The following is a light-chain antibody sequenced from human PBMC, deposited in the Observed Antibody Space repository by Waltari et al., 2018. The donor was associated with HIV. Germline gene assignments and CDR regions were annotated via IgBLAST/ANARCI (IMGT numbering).Light chain of an antibody. J-gene: IGLJ3*02. Sequence: QSALTQPASVSGSPGQSITLSCTGTTRDVGCLINVPWYQQHPGKAPKLMIYDVSNRPSGVSNRFSGSKSGNTASLTISGLQAEDEADYYCTSYTSSTTFWVFGGGTKLTVL. CDR2: DVS. CDR3: TSYTSSTTFWV. V-gene: IGLV2-14*03. CDR1: TRDVGCLIN.